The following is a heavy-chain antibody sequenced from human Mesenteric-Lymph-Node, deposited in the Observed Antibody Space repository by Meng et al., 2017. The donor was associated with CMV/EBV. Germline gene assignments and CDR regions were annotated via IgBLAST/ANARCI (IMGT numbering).Heavy chain of an antibody. J-gene: IGHJ3*02. D-gene: IGHD2/OR15-2a*01. CDR2: ISAGGSRI. V-gene: IGHV3-48*03. CDR1: GFTFSDYE. Sequence: GGSLRLSCVASGFTFSDYEMNWVRQAPGKGLQWLSYISAGGSRIYYADSMQGRFTISRDNAENSLYLQLNSLRAEDTAVYYCARELLTSYNDAFDIWGQGTMVTVSS. CDR3: ARELLTSYNDAFDI.